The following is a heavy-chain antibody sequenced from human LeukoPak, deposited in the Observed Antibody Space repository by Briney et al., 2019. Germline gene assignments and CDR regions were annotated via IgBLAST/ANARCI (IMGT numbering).Heavy chain of an antibody. CDR3: ARHCVLRYFDWLLEKHNWFDP. V-gene: IGHV4-34*01. CDR2: INHSGST. Sequence: SETLSFTCAVYGGSFSGYYWSWIRQPPGKGLEWIGEINHSGSTNYNPSLKSRVTISVDTSKNQFSLKLSSVTAADTAVYYCARHCVLRYFDWLLEKHNWFDPWGQGTLVTVSS. J-gene: IGHJ5*02. CDR1: GGSFSGYY. D-gene: IGHD3-9*01.